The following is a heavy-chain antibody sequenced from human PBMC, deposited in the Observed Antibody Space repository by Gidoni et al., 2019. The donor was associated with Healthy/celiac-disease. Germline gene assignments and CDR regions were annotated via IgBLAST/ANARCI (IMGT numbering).Heavy chain of an antibody. CDR1: GYTFTSYA. CDR2: INAGNGNT. Sequence: QVQLVQSGAEVKKPGASVKVSCKASGYTFTSYAMHWVRQAPGQRLEWMGCINAGNGNTKYSQKFQGRVTITRDTSASTAYMELSSLRSEDTAVYYCARGDFWSGYYAQPFDYWGQGTLVTVSS. J-gene: IGHJ4*02. V-gene: IGHV1-3*01. CDR3: ARGDFWSGYYAQPFDY. D-gene: IGHD3-3*01.